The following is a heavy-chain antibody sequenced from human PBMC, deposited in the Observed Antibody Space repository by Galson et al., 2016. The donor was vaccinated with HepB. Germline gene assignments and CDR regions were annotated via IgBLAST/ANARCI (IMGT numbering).Heavy chain of an antibody. D-gene: IGHD2/OR15-2a*01. J-gene: IGHJ3*02. CDR3: AKDTHDYRRSNSYWGAFDI. V-gene: IGHV3-7*03. CDR2: IKRDGSHK. Sequence: SLRLSCAASGFRFSDYWMAWVRQAHGKGLEWVADIKRDGSHKEYAESVRGRFTISRDNAEASVYLQMNSLRAEDTAIYYCAKDTHDYRRSNSYWGAFDIWGQGTVVTVSS. CDR1: GFRFSDYW.